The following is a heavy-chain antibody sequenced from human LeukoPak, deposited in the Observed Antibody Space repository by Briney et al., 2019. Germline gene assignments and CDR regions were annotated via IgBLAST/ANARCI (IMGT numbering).Heavy chain of an antibody. Sequence: GGSLRLSCAASGFTFSSYSMNWVRQAPGKGLEWVSSISSSSSYIYYADSVKGRFTISRDNAKNSLYLQMNSLRAEDTAVYYCARARYKAAAGTDYWGQGTLVTVSS. J-gene: IGHJ4*02. V-gene: IGHV3-21*01. CDR2: ISSSSSYI. D-gene: IGHD6-13*01. CDR3: ARARYKAAAGTDY. CDR1: GFTFSSYS.